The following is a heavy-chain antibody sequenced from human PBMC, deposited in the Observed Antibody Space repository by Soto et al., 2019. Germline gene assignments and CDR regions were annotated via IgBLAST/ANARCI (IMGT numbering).Heavy chain of an antibody. J-gene: IGHJ3*02. CDR1: GDSVSSNSAA. CDR2: TYYRSKWYN. CDR3: AKERSNCSSTSCYDAFDI. Sequence: HTLSLTCAISGDSVSSNSAAWNWIRQSPSRGLEWLGRTYYRSKWYNDYAVSVKSRITINPDTSKNQFSLQLNSVTPEDTAVYYCAKERSNCSSTSCYDAFDIWGQGTMVTVSS. D-gene: IGHD2-2*01. V-gene: IGHV6-1*01.